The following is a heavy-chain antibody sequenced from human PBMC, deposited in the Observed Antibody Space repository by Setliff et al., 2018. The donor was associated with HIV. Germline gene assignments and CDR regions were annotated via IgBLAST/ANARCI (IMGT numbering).Heavy chain of an antibody. CDR3: ASGEYSYGYRFDY. J-gene: IGHJ4*02. V-gene: IGHV4-61*03. Sequence: SETLSLTCSVSGESINSGTSYWNWIRQYPGKSLEWIGYYYRGSTHYNPSLKSRVTISVDTSKNHFSLKLSSVTAADTAMYYCASGEYSYGYRFDYWGQGTLVTVSS. D-gene: IGHD5-18*01. CDR1: GESINSGTSY. CDR2: YYRGST.